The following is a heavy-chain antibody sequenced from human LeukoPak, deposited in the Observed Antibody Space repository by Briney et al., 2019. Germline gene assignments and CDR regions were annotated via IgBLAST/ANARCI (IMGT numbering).Heavy chain of an antibody. Sequence: GASVKVSCKASGYTFTGYYMHWVRQAPGQGLEWMGWINPNSGGTNYAQKFQGWVTMTRDTSISTAYMELSRLRSDDTAVYYCAREWSYGDYYDYWGQGTLVTVSS. CDR3: AREWSYGDYYDY. V-gene: IGHV1-2*04. CDR1: GYTFTGYY. D-gene: IGHD4-17*01. J-gene: IGHJ4*02. CDR2: INPNSGGT.